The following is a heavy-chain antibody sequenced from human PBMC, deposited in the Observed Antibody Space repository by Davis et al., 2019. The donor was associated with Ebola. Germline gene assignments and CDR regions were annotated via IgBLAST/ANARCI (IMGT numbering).Heavy chain of an antibody. Sequence: PGESLKISCAASGFTFSSYSMNWVRQAPGKGLEWVANIKQDGSEKYYVDSVKGRFTISRDNAKNSLYLQMNSLRAEDTAVYYCARDDTYYDFWSGYYSSYFDYWGQGTLVTVSS. CDR1: GFTFSSYS. CDR2: IKQDGSEK. J-gene: IGHJ4*02. D-gene: IGHD3-3*01. V-gene: IGHV3-7*03. CDR3: ARDDTYYDFWSGYYSSYFDY.